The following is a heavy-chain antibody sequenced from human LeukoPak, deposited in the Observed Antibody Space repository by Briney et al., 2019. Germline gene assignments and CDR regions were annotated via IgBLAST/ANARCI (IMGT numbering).Heavy chain of an antibody. CDR1: GIAFDKNA. CDR2: ISHSGGAT. D-gene: IGHD5-24*01. V-gene: IGHV3-23*01. CDR3: ANFKGKDGIKDHFDY. J-gene: IGHJ4*02. Sequence: GGSLRLSCAAFGIAFDKNAMSWVRQAPGKGLEWVSTISHSGGATHYADSVKGRFTISRDNSKNTVSLQMSSLRVEDTTVYYCANFKGKDGIKDHFDYWGQGTLVTVSS.